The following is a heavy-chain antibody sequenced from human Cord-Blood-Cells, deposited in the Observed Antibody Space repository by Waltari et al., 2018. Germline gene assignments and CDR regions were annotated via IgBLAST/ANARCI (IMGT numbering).Heavy chain of an antibody. V-gene: IGHV1-69*06. D-gene: IGHD1-7*01. CDR2: IIPSFGTA. Sequence: QVQLVQSGAEVKKPGSSVKVSCKASGGTFSSYAISWVRQAPGQGLAWVGGIIPSFGTANYGQKFQGRVTITADKSTNTAYMELSSLRSEDTAVYYCASFSPSWNFDAFDIWGQGTMVTVSS. CDR3: ASFSPSWNFDAFDI. J-gene: IGHJ3*02. CDR1: GGTFSSYA.